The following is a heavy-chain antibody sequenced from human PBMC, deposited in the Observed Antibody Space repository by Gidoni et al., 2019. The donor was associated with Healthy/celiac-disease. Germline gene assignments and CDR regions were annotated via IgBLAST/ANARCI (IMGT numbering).Heavy chain of an antibody. D-gene: IGHD3-3*01. CDR1: GFPFSSYS. Sequence: EVQLVESGGGLVKPGGSLRLSCAASGFPFSSYSMNWVRQAPGKGLEWVSSISSSSSYIYYADSVKGRFTISRDNAKNSLYLQMNSLRAEDTAVYYCALTAYYDFWSGGGMDVWGQGTTVTVSS. J-gene: IGHJ6*02. CDR3: ALTAYYDFWSGGGMDV. V-gene: IGHV3-21*01. CDR2: ISSSSSYI.